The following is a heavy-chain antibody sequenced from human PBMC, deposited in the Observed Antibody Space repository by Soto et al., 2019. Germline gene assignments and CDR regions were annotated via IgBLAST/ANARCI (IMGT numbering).Heavy chain of an antibody. Sequence: QVQLVQSGSEVKKPGSSVKVSCKSSGGTFSSYAISWVRPAPGQGREWMGGIIPIFGPANYAQKLQGRLTITADESTRTAYMELSSLRSEDTAVYYCARVPVGGYSGYHYYYYYGMDVWGQGTTVTVSS. CDR1: GGTFSSYA. CDR3: ARVPVGGYSGYHYYYYYGMDV. D-gene: IGHD5-12*01. V-gene: IGHV1-69*01. CDR2: IIPIFGPA. J-gene: IGHJ6*02.